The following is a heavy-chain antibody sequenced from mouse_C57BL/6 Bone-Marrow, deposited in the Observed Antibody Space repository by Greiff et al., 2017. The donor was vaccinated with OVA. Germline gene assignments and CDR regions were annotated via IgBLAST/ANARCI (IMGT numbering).Heavy chain of an antibody. CDR1: GFTFSSYA. J-gene: IGHJ3*01. CDR3: ARQTAQARFAY. CDR2: ISDGGSYT. D-gene: IGHD3-2*02. Sequence: EVMLVESGGGLVKPGGSLKLSCAASGFTFSSYAMSWVRQTPEKRLEWVATISDGGSYTYYPDNVKGRFTISRDNAKNNLYLQMSHLKSEDTAMYYCARQTAQARFAYWGQGTLVTVSA. V-gene: IGHV5-4*03.